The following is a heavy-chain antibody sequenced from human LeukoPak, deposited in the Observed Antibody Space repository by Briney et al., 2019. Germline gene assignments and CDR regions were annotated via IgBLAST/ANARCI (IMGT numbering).Heavy chain of an antibody. D-gene: IGHD7-27*01. Sequence: SETLSLTCTVSGGSISSYYWSWIRQPPGKGLEWIGYIYYSGSTNYNPSLKSRVTMSLDTSKNHFSLKLNSVTAADTALYYCARDLGAVWYFDLWGRGTLVTVSS. CDR1: GGSISSYY. CDR2: IYYSGST. CDR3: ARDLGAVWYFDL. J-gene: IGHJ2*01. V-gene: IGHV4-59*12.